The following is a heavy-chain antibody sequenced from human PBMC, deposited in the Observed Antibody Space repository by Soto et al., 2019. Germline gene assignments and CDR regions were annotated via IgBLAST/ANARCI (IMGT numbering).Heavy chain of an antibody. CDR3: TNQLSLDYGDYGFAFDF. CDR2: ISGSGGST. Sequence: EVQLLESGGGLVQPGGSLRLSCAASGFTFSSYAMSWVRQAPGKGLEWVSAISGSGGSTYYADSVKGRFTISRDNSKNTLYLQMNSLRAEDTAVYYCTNQLSLDYGDYGFAFDFWGEGTMVTVS. D-gene: IGHD4-17*01. J-gene: IGHJ3*01. CDR1: GFTFSSYA. V-gene: IGHV3-23*01.